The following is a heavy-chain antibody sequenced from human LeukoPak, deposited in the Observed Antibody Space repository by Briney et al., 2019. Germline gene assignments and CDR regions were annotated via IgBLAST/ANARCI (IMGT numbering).Heavy chain of an antibody. Sequence: PGGSLRLSCAASGFTFSSFWMNWVRQAPGKGLEWVSYITSSGSTIHYADSVKGRFTISRDNAKNSLYLQMNSLRAEDTAVYYCARVTFNYFDYWGQGTLVTVSS. V-gene: IGHV3-48*04. CDR1: GFTFSSFW. CDR2: ITSSGSTI. D-gene: IGHD1-14*01. J-gene: IGHJ4*02. CDR3: ARVTFNYFDY.